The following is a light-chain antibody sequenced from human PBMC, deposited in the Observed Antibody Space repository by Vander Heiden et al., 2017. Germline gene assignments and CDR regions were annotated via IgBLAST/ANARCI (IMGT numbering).Light chain of an antibody. J-gene: IGLJ2*01. Sequence: HSVLTQPPPASGTPGQGCTNNCSGSSSNIGSKQVHWYQQLPGTAPKLLIYGTNPRPSGVPDRFSGSKAGTSASLAISGLRSEDEADYYCAAWDDSLSVVLFGGGTKLTVL. CDR3: AAWDDSLSVVL. V-gene: IGLV1-47*01. CDR1: SSNIGSKQ. CDR2: GTN.